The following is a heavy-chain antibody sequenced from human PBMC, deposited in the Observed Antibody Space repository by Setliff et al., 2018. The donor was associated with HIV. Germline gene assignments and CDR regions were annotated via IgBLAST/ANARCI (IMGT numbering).Heavy chain of an antibody. CDR1: GYTFTTYA. D-gene: IGHD3-3*01. V-gene: IGHV7-4-1*01. CDR2: INTNTGNP. CDR3: TRDHTPPPNYDFWSGQIDLRNIFYYMDV. Sequence: GASVKVSCKASGYTFTTYAINWVRQAPGQGLEWMGWINTNTGNPTYAQVFAGRSVFSVDTPVSTAYLQIFSLKAEDTAVYYCTRDHTPPPNYDFWSGQIDLRNIFYYMDVWGTGSPVTVSS. J-gene: IGHJ6*03.